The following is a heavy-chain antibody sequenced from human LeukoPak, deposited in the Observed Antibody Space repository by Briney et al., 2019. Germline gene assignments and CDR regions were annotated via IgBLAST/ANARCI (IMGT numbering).Heavy chain of an antibody. V-gene: IGHV3-30*04. J-gene: IGHJ5*02. CDR2: ISYDGSNK. Sequence: PGRSLRLSCAASGFTFSSYAMHWVRQAPGKGLEWVAVISYDGSNKYYADSVKGRFTISRDNSKNTLYLQMNSLRADDTAVYYCARGGSGWYGGWFDPWGQGTLVTVSS. D-gene: IGHD6-19*01. CDR1: GFTFSSYA. CDR3: ARGGSGWYGGWFDP.